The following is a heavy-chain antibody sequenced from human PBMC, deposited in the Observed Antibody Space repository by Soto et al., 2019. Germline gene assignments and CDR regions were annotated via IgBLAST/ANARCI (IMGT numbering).Heavy chain of an antibody. J-gene: IGHJ4*01. V-gene: IGHV5-10-1*01. CDR2: IDPSDSYT. D-gene: IGHD6-13*01. Sequence: KVSCKASGGTFSSYAISWVRQAPGQGLEWMGRIDPSDSYTNYSPSFQGHVTISADKSISTAYLQWSSLKASDTAMYYCARRVLKQLVDYWGQ. CDR3: ARRVLKQLVDY. CDR1: GGTFSSYA.